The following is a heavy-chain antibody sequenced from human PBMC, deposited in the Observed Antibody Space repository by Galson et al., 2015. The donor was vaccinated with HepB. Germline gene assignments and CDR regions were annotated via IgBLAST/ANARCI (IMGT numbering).Heavy chain of an antibody. V-gene: IGHV4-59*01. J-gene: IGHJ5*02. Sequence: SETLSLTCTVSGGSISSYYWSWIRQPPGKGLEWVGYIYYSGSTNYNPSLKSRVTISVDTSKNQFSLKLSSVTAADTAVYYCARTKIGWFDPWGQGTLVTVSS. CDR1: GGSISSYY. CDR2: IYYSGST. CDR3: ARTKIGWFDP. D-gene: IGHD2-8*01.